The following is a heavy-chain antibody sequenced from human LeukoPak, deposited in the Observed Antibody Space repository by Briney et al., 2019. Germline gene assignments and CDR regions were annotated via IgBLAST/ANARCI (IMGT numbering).Heavy chain of an antibody. CDR3: ARSLLRYFDWYWGFDI. V-gene: IGHV4-39*07. D-gene: IGHD3-9*01. J-gene: IGHJ3*02. Sequence: SETLSLTCTVSGGSISSSSYYWGWIRQPPGKGLEWIGSSYYSGSTYYNPSLKSRVTISVDTSKNQFSLKLSSVTAADTAVYYCARSLLRYFDWYWGFDIWGQGTMVTVSS. CDR2: SYYSGST. CDR1: GGSISSSSYY.